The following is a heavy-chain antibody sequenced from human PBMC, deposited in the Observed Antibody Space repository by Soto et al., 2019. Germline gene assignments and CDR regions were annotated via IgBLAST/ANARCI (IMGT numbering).Heavy chain of an antibody. J-gene: IGHJ3*02. V-gene: IGHV3-49*03. CDR2: IRSKAYGGTT. CDR3: TRGGLKWGRLLYAFDI. D-gene: IGHD1-26*01. CDR1: GFTFGDYA. Sequence: PGGSLRLSCTASGFTFGDYAMSWFRQAPGKGLEWVGFIRSKAYGGTTEYAASVKGRFTISRDDSKSIAYLQMNSLKTEDTAVYYCTRGGLKWGRLLYAFDIWGRGTMCTVSS.